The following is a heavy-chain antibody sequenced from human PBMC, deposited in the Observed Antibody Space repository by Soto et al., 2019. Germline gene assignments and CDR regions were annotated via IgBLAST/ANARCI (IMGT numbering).Heavy chain of an antibody. V-gene: IGHV3-23*01. CDR2: ISGSGGST. D-gene: IGHD4-17*01. CDR3: AKEDVVGVDYGSPYFDY. Sequence: GGSLRLSCAASGFTFSSYAMSWVRQAPGKGLEWVSAISGSGGSTYYADSVKGRFTISRDNSKNTLYLQMNSLRAEDTAVYYCAKEDVVGVDYGSPYFDYWGQGTLVTAPQ. J-gene: IGHJ4*02. CDR1: GFTFSSYA.